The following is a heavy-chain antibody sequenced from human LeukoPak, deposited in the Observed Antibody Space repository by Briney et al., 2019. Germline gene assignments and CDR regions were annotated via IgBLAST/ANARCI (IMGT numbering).Heavy chain of an antibody. CDR3: ARARFFYDIGGYSMTFFDY. V-gene: IGHV1-18*01. CDR2: ISAYNANT. J-gene: IGHJ4*02. D-gene: IGHD3-22*01. Sequence: ASVKVSCKASGYTFTSYGISWVRQAPGQGLEWMGWISAYNANTNYAQKFQGRVTMTTDTSTSTAYMELRSLISDDTAVYYCARARFFYDIGGYSMTFFDYWGQGTLVTVPS. CDR1: GYTFTSYG.